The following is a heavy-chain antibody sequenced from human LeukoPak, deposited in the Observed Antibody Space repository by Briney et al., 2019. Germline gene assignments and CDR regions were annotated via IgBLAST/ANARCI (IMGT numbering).Heavy chain of an antibody. CDR2: IIPIFGTA. CDR3: ARGVTIFGGYFDY. D-gene: IGHD3-3*01. Sequence: SVKVSCKASGDTFSNYAISWVRQAPGQGLEWMGGIIPIFGTAKYAQKFQGRVTITRDTSASTAYMELSSLRSEDMAVYYCARGVTIFGGYFDYWGQGTLVTVSS. V-gene: IGHV1-69*05. CDR1: GDTFSNYA. J-gene: IGHJ4*02.